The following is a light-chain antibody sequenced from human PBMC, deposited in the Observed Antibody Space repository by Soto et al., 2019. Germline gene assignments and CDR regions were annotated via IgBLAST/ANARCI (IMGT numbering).Light chain of an antibody. Sequence: LVLTQSPATLSLSPGERATLSCRASQSVSTYLAWYQYKPGQAPRLLIYDASNRATDISARFGGSGSGADFTLTISSLEPEDFAVYYCQQRSDWTFCQGTKVEIK. J-gene: IGKJ1*01. CDR2: DAS. V-gene: IGKV3-11*01. CDR3: QQRSDWT. CDR1: QSVSTY.